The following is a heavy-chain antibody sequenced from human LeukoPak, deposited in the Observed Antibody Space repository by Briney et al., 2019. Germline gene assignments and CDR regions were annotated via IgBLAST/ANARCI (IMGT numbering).Heavy chain of an antibody. CDR3: ARETYYYDSSGYLFDY. J-gene: IGHJ4*02. V-gene: IGHV4-59*01. D-gene: IGHD3-22*01. CDR1: GGSISSYY. CDR2: IYYRGST. Sequence: SETLSLTCTVSGGSISSYYWSWIRQPPGKGLEWIGYIYYRGSTNYNPSLKSRVTISVDTSKNQFSLKLSSVTAADTAVYYCARETYYYDSSGYLFDYWGQGTLVTVSS.